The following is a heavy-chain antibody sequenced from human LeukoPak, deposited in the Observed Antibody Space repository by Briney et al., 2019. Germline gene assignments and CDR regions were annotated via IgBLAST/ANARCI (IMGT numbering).Heavy chain of an antibody. V-gene: IGHV3-30*18. CDR1: GFTFSSYG. CDR2: ISYDGSNK. J-gene: IGHJ4*02. D-gene: IGHD2/OR15-2a*01. CDR3: AKRGFYDSSCLRAPFDN. Sequence: GGSLRLSCAASGFTFSSYGMHWVRQAPGKGLEWVAVISYDGSNKYYADSVKGRFTISRDNSKNTLYLQMISLRAEDTAVYYCAKRGFYDSSCLRAPFDNWGQGTLVTVSS.